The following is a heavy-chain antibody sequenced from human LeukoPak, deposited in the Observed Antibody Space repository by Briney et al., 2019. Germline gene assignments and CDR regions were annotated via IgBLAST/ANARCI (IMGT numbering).Heavy chain of an antibody. J-gene: IGHJ4*02. CDR1: GFTFEDYA. CDR2: ISWNSGSI. CDR3: ARSLSGIAAAGPY. V-gene: IGHV3-9*01. D-gene: IGHD6-13*01. Sequence: GRSLRLSCAASGFTFEDYAMHWVRQAPGKGLEWVSGISWNSGSIGYADSVKGRFTISRDNAKKSLYLQMNSLRAEDTAVYYCARSLSGIAAAGPYWGQGTLVTVSS.